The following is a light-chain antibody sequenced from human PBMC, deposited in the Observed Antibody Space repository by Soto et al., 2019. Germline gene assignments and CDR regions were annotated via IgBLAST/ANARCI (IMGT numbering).Light chain of an antibody. J-gene: IGKJ5*01. Sequence: EFVLTQSPGTLSLSPGERATLSCRASQSVSINLAWYQQKPGQAPRLLIYGASSRATGIPARFSGSGSGTDFTLTISILEPEDFAVYYCQQRNIWPPVTFGQGSRQEI. V-gene: IGKV3-11*01. CDR3: QQRNIWPPVT. CDR1: QSVSIN. CDR2: GAS.